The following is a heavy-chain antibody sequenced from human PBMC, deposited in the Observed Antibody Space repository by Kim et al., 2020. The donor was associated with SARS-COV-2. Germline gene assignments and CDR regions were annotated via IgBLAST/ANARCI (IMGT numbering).Heavy chain of an antibody. CDR2: ISYDGSNK. Sequence: GGSLRLSCAASGFTFSSYGMHWVRQAPGKGLEWVAVISYDGSNKYYADSVKGRFTISRDNSKNTLYLQMNSLRAEDTAVYYCAKDRSPPLQWLVAYYFDYWGQGTLVTVSS. V-gene: IGHV3-30*18. D-gene: IGHD6-19*01. CDR3: AKDRSPPLQWLVAYYFDY. CDR1: GFTFSSYG. J-gene: IGHJ4*02.